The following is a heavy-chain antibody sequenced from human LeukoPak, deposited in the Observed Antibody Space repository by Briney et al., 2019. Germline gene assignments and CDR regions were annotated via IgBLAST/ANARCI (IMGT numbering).Heavy chain of an antibody. CDR2: IYTSGST. CDR3: ASYGGNSHYYYYMDV. V-gene: IGHV4-61*02. Sequence: SQTLSLTCTVSGGSISSGSYYWSWIRQPAGKGLEWIGRIYTSGSTNYNPSLKSRVTISVDTSKNQFSLKLSSVTAADTAVYYCASYGGNSHYYYYMDVWGKGTTVTVSS. D-gene: IGHD4-23*01. CDR1: GGSISSGSYY. J-gene: IGHJ6*03.